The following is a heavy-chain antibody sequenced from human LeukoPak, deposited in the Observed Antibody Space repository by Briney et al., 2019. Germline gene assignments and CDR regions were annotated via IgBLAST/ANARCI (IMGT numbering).Heavy chain of an antibody. D-gene: IGHD5-18*01. CDR1: GFTFSSYA. Sequence: GGSLRLSCAASGFTFSSYAMSWVRQAPGKGLEWVSVISGSGGSTYYADSVKGRFTISRDNFKNTLYLQMNSLRAEDTAVYYCAKDATAMVKYYFDCWGQGTLVTVSS. CDR3: AKDATAMVKYYFDC. J-gene: IGHJ4*02. CDR2: ISGSGGST. V-gene: IGHV3-23*01.